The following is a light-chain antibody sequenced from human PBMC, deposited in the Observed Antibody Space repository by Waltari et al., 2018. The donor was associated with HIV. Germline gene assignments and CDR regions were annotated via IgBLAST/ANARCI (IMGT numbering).Light chain of an antibody. CDR1: PSDIGTYDF. Sequence: QSALTQPPSASGPPGQSVTIYCTGTPSDIGTYDFVSSYQLQTDKVPKLIIYGVTQRPSGVPDRFSGSKSDNTASLTVSVLQTDYEADYYCSSYAANNSFVLFGGGTRLTVL. CDR3: SSYAANNSFVL. V-gene: IGLV2-8*01. J-gene: IGLJ2*01. CDR2: GVT.